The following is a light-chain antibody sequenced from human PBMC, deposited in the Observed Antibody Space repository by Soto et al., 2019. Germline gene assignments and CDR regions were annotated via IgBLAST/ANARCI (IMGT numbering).Light chain of an antibody. CDR3: GTCESYLSVGV. CDR1: GSNIGSNS. Sequence: QSVLTQPPSVSAAAGQTVTISCSGRGSNIGSNSVSWYQQVPGTAPKLLLYDNDKRPSGIPDRCFGSKSGTSATLGIAGLQTADEADYYCGTCESYLSVGVFGGGTQLTVL. V-gene: IGLV1-51*01. J-gene: IGLJ2*01. CDR2: DND.